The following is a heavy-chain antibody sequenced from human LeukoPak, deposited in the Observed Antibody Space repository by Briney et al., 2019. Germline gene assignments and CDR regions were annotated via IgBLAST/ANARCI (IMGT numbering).Heavy chain of an antibody. J-gene: IGHJ4*02. CDR2: LSRSTTII. D-gene: IGHD6-19*01. V-gene: IGHV3-48*01. CDR1: GFPFNIYS. Sequence: GGSLRLSCAASGFPFNIYSMNWARQAPGKGLEWISYLSRSTTIIYYADSVKGRFTISRDNAKNSLYLQMNSLRAEDTAIYYCARSGWYDDFDYLGQGTLVTVSS. CDR3: ARSGWYDDFDY.